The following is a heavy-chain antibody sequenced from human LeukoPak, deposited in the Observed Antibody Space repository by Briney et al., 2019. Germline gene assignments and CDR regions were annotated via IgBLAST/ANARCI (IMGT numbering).Heavy chain of an antibody. CDR2: ITSCCNFG. Sequence: PGGPLRLSCAASGFTFSDYYMSWIRQAPGKGLEWVSHITSCCNFGSYADSVKGRFTISRDNAKNTLYLQVNSLRAEDTAVYYCARPTIAAAGNFEYWGQGTLVTSST. CDR1: GFTFSDYY. J-gene: IGHJ4*02. CDR3: ARPTIAAAGNFEY. D-gene: IGHD6-13*01. V-gene: IGHV3-11*03.